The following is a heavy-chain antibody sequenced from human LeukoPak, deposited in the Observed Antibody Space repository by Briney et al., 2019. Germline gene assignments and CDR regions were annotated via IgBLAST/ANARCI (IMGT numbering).Heavy chain of an antibody. D-gene: IGHD2-2*01. CDR2: IFGSGNT. V-gene: IGHV3-53*01. CDR1: GFTVSNNY. CDR3: AKRQGSSASCYDY. Sequence: GGSLRLSCAASGFTVSNNYMNWVRQAPGKGLEWVSVIFGSGNTYYADSVRGRFTISRDNSKNTLYLQMNNLRAEDTAMYYCAKRQGSSASCYDYWGQGTLVTVSS. J-gene: IGHJ4*02.